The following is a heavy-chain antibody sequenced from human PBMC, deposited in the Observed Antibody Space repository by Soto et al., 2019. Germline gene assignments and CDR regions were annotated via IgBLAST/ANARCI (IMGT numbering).Heavy chain of an antibody. CDR2: IIPIFGTA. CDR3: AREEDTATVSGYYSDY. D-gene: IGHD5-18*01. CDR1: GGTFSSYA. Sequence: ASVKVSCKASGGTFSSYAISWVRQAPGQGLEWMGGIIPIFGTANYAQKFQGRVTITADESTSTAYMELSSLRSEDTAVYYCAREEDTATVSGYYSDYWGQGTLVTV. V-gene: IGHV1-69*13. J-gene: IGHJ4*02.